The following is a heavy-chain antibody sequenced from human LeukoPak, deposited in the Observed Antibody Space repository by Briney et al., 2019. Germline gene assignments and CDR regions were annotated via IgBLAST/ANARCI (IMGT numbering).Heavy chain of an antibody. Sequence: GGSLRLSCAASGFTFSSYGMHWVRQAPGKGLEWVAVIWYDGSNKYYADSVKGRFTISRDNSKNTLYLQINSLRAEDTAVYFCARDLDVFSGHIVVVTDRGFAFDIWGQGTMVTVSS. CDR1: GFTFSSYG. V-gene: IGHV3-33*01. D-gene: IGHD2-21*02. CDR3: ARDLDVFSGHIVVVTDRGFAFDI. CDR2: IWYDGSNK. J-gene: IGHJ3*02.